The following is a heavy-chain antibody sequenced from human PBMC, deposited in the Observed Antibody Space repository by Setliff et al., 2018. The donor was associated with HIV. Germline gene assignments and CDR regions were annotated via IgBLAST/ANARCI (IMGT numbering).Heavy chain of an antibody. D-gene: IGHD6-13*01. CDR2: VSPYDLSE. Sequence: ASVKVSCKASGYTFIDYFIHWVRQAPGQGLEWMGWVSPYDLSERISQKFRGRVTMTRDTSINTAYMELARLRSDDTAVYYCAKGGPGSSWLGGWFDPWGQGTLVT. CDR3: AKGGPGSSWLGGWFDP. J-gene: IGHJ5*02. CDR1: GYTFIDYF. V-gene: IGHV1-2*02.